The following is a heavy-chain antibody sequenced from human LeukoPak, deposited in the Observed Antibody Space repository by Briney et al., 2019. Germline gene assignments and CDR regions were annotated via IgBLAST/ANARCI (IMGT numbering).Heavy chain of an antibody. J-gene: IGHJ4*02. D-gene: IGHD5-18*01. CDR2: INSDGSST. CDR3: RRGAAMSTDY. CDR1: GFTFSSYW. Sequence: GGSLRLSCVASGFTFSSYWMHWVRQAPGKGLVWVSRINSDGSSTTYADSVKGRFTISRDTAKNTLYLQMNSLRAEDTAVYYCRRGAAMSTDYWGQGTLVTVSS. V-gene: IGHV3-74*01.